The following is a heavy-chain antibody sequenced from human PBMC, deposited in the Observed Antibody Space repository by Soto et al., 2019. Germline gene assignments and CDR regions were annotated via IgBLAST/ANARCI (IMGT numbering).Heavy chain of an antibody. CDR2: IDPSDSYT. CDR3: ARQGTIFGVVPTTLYYYYGMDV. Sequence: PGESLKISCKASGYSFTSYWISWVRQMPGKGLEWMGRIDPSDSYTNYSPSFQGHVTISADKSISTAYLQWSSLKASDTAMYYCARQGTIFGVVPTTLYYYYGMDVWGQGTTVTVSS. D-gene: IGHD3-3*01. J-gene: IGHJ6*02. CDR1: GYSFTSYW. V-gene: IGHV5-10-1*01.